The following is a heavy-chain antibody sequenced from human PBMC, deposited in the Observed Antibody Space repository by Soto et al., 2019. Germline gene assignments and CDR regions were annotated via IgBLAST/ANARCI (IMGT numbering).Heavy chain of an antibody. D-gene: IGHD3-3*01. CDR3: ARVRDWFDP. CDR2: IDHSGYT. V-gene: IGHV4-34*01. Sequence: SETLSLTCAVYGGSFSGYYWNWIRQPPGKGLGWIGEIDHSGYTNYNPSLKSRVTISVDTSKNQFSLRLTSVTAADTAVYYCARVRDWFDPWGQGTLVTVSS. CDR1: GGSFSGYY. J-gene: IGHJ5*02.